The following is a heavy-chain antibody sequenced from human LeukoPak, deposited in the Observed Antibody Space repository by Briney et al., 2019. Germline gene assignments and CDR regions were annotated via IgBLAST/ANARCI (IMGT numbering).Heavy chain of an antibody. CDR2: IYNSGSRT. V-gene: IGHV3-23*05. J-gene: IGHJ4*02. Sequence: GGSLRLSCAASGFTFSTYSMTWVRQAPGKGLEWVSSIYNSGSRTFDGDSVKGRFTVSRDNSKNTLYLQMNSLRAEDTAVYYCAKDVAPDSGWDLDYWGQGTLVTVSS. CDR1: GFTFSTYS. D-gene: IGHD6-19*01. CDR3: AKDVAPDSGWDLDY.